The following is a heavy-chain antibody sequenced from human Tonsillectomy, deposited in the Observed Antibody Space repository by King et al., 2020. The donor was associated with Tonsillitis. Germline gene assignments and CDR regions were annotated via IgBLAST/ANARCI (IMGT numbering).Heavy chain of an antibody. CDR3: ARAMEVVPVPPCDY. Sequence: VQLQESGPGLVKPSETLSLTCTVSGYSIRNGFYWGWIRQPPGKGLELIGTIYHSGRTYYNPSLKSRVTISVDTSKNQFSLRLNSVTAADTAVYYCARAMEVVPVPPCDYWGQGTLVTVSS. CDR2: IYHSGRT. D-gene: IGHD2-2*01. CDR1: GYSIRNGFY. V-gene: IGHV4-38-2*02. J-gene: IGHJ4*02.